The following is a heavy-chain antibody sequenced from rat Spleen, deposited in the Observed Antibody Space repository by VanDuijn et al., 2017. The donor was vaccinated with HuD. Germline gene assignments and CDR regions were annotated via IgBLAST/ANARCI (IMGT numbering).Heavy chain of an antibody. V-gene: IGHV2-45*01. CDR1: GFSVSSYS. CDR3: ASGINYSLAY. D-gene: IGHD1-11*01. CDR2: IWTGGNT. Sequence: QVQLQESGPGLVQPSETLSLTCTVSGFSVSSYSVHWVRQPPGKGLEWLGVIWTGGNTAYNSLLKSRLSISRDTSNSQVYLKMNSLQTEDTATYYCASGINYSLAYWGQGTLVTVSS. J-gene: IGHJ3*01.